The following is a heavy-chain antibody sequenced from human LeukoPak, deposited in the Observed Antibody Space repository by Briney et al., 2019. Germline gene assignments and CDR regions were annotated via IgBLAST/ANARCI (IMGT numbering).Heavy chain of an antibody. D-gene: IGHD6-13*01. V-gene: IGHV5-51*01. CDR2: IYLGDSNT. Sequence: GESLKISCKGSGSSFTNYWIAWVRQMPGKGLEWMGIIYLGDSNTRYSPSFQGHVIISADKSISTAYLQWSSLKASDTAMYYCARLGADIAAAGTGFDYWGQGTLVTVSS. J-gene: IGHJ4*02. CDR1: GSSFTNYW. CDR3: ARLGADIAAAGTGFDY.